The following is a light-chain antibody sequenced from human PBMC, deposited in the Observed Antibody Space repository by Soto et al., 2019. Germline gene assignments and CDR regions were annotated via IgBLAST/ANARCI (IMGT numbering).Light chain of an antibody. CDR3: QQYNSYSWT. J-gene: IGKJ1*01. V-gene: IGKV1-5*01. CDR1: QSISSW. CDR2: DAS. Sequence: DIQMTQSPSTLSASVGDRVTITCRASQSISSWLAWYQQKPGKAPKLLIYDASSLESGVPSRFSGSGFETVFTLSIISLLFYDFGNDYCQQYNSYSWTVGQGTKVDIK.